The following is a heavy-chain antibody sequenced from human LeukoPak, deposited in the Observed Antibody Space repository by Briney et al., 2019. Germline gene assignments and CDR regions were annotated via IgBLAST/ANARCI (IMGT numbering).Heavy chain of an antibody. J-gene: IGHJ4*02. CDR1: GFTFSSYA. V-gene: IGHV3-23*01. CDR3: AKGRGANSVGLLDY. CDR2: ISGSDAIT. D-gene: IGHD4/OR15-4a*01. Sequence: GGSLRLSCAASGFTFSSYAMSWVRQAPGKGLEWVSAISGSDAITYYAGSVRGRFTISRDNSKTTLYLQMNSLRAEDTAVYYCAKGRGANSVGLLDYWGQGTLVTVSS.